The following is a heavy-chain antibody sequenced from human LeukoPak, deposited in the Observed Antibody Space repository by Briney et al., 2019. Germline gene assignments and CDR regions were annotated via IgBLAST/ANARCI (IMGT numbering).Heavy chain of an antibody. CDR2: INPNSGGT. Sequence: VASVKVSCKASGYTFTGYFMHWVRQAPGQGLEWMGWINPNSGGTNYAQKFQGRVTMTRDTSISTAYMELSRLRSDDTAVYYCARGSWDIVVVVAATTRAFDIWGQGTMVTVSS. CDR3: ARGSWDIVVVVAATTRAFDI. CDR1: GYTFTGYF. J-gene: IGHJ3*02. D-gene: IGHD2-15*01. V-gene: IGHV1-2*02.